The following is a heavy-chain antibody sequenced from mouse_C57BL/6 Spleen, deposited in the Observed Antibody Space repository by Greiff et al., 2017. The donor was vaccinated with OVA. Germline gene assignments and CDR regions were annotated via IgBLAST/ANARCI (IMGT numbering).Heavy chain of an antibody. Sequence: QVQLQQSGAELARPGASVKLSCKASGYTFTSYGISWVKQRTGQGLEWIGEIYPRSGNTYYNEKFKGKATLTADKSYSTAYMELRSLTSEDSAVYFCARKTVITTVVATGDYAMDYWGQGTSVTVSS. CDR1: GYTFTSYG. V-gene: IGHV1-81*01. CDR2: IYPRSGNT. D-gene: IGHD1-1*01. J-gene: IGHJ4*01. CDR3: ARKTVITTVVATGDYAMDY.